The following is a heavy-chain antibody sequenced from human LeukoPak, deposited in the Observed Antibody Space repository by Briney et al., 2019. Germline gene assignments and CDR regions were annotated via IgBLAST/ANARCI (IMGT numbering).Heavy chain of an antibody. D-gene: IGHD7-27*01. CDR3: ARAGDVGYDAYDI. J-gene: IGHJ3*02. V-gene: IGHV4-59*01. Sequence: SETLSLTCTVSGGSISSYYWSWIRQPPGKGLEWIGYIYYSGSTNHNPSLKSRVTISVDTSKNQFSLKLSSVTAADTAVYYCARAGDVGYDAYDIWGQGTMVTVSS. CDR1: GGSISSYY. CDR2: IYYSGST.